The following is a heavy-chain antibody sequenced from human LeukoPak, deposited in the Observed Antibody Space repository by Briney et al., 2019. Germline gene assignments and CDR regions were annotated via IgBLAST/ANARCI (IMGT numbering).Heavy chain of an antibody. CDR2: INHSGST. Sequence: PSETLSLTCAVYGGSFSGYYWSWIRQPPGKGLEWIGEINHSGSTNYNPSLKSRVTISVDTSKNQFSLKLSSVTAADTAVYYCASQPTYYDFWSGYSGAYFDYWGQGTLVTVSS. CDR1: GGSFSGYY. V-gene: IGHV4-34*01. CDR3: ASQPTYYDFWSGYSGAYFDY. J-gene: IGHJ4*02. D-gene: IGHD3-3*01.